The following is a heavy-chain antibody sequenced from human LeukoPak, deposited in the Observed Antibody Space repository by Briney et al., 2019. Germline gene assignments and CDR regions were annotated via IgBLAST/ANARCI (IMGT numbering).Heavy chain of an antibody. V-gene: IGHV3-53*01. CDR1: GFTFSSNY. D-gene: IGHD3-10*01. J-gene: IGHJ5*02. CDR2: IYSGGRT. CDR3: AKGNSAGSSKSWFDP. Sequence: GGSLRLSCAASGFTFSSNYMSWVRQAPGKGLEWVSVIYSGGRTYYADSVKGRFTISRDNSKNTVYLQMNSLSAEDTAVYYCAKGNSAGSSKSWFDPWGQGTLVTVSS.